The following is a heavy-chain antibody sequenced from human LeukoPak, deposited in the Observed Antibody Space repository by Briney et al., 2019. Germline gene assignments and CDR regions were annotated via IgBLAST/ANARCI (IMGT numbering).Heavy chain of an antibody. V-gene: IGHV4-59*12. J-gene: IGHJ6*03. CDR2: IYYSGST. Sequence: SETLSLTCTVSGGSISSYYWSWLRQPPGKGLEWIGYIYYSGSTNYNPSLKSRVTISVDTSKNQFSLKLSSVTAADTAVYYCARGIHYYYYMDVWGKGTTVTISS. CDR1: GGSISSYY. CDR3: ARGIHYYYYMDV.